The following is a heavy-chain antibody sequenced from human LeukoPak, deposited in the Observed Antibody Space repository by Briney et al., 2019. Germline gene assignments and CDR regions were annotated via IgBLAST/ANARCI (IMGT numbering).Heavy chain of an antibody. CDR2: IYYSGST. CDR1: GGSISSYY. V-gene: IGHV4-59*08. CDR3: ARVPVAAPKYYYYYYGMDV. D-gene: IGHD2-15*01. Sequence: SETLSLTCTVSGGSISSYYWSWIRQPPGKGLEWIGYIYYSGSTNYNPSLKGRVTISVDTSKNQFSLKLSSVTAADTAVYYCARVPVAAPKYYYYYYGMDVWGQGTTVTVSS. J-gene: IGHJ6*02.